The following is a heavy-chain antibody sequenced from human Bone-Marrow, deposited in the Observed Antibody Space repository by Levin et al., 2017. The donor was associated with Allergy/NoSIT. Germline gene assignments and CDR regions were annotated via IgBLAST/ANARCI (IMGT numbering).Heavy chain of an antibody. V-gene: IGHV3-21*01. D-gene: IGHD2-2*01. CDR2: ISSSSSYI. CDR3: ARDLRDSTSSYGMDV. Sequence: GESLKISCAASGFTFSSYSMNWVRQAPGKGLEWVSFISSSSSYIYYADSVKGRFTTSRDNAKNSLFLQMNSLRAEDTAVYYCARDLRDSTSSYGMDVWGQGTTVTVSS. J-gene: IGHJ6*02. CDR1: GFTFSSYS.